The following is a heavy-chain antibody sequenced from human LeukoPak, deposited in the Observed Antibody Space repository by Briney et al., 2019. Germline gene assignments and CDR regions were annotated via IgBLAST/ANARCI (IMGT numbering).Heavy chain of an antibody. CDR1: GFTFSSYE. CDR3: AKDNFGSGSGYMDV. J-gene: IGHJ6*03. D-gene: IGHD3-10*01. V-gene: IGHV3-48*03. Sequence: GGSLRLSCAASGFTFSSYEMNWVRQAPGKGLEWVSYISSSGSTIYYADSVKGRFTISRDNAKNSLYLQMNSLKSEDTAFYYCAKDNFGSGSGYMDVWGKGTTVTISS. CDR2: ISSSGSTI.